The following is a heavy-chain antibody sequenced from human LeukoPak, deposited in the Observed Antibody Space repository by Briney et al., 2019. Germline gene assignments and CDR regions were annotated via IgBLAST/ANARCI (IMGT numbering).Heavy chain of an antibody. Sequence: ASVKVSCKASGGTFSSYTISWVRQAPGQGLEWMGRIIPILGIANYAQKFQGRVTITADKSTSTAYMELSSLRSEETAVYYSEREWTGPIDYWGQETLVTVSS. D-gene: IGHD3/OR15-3a*01. CDR1: GGTFSSYT. CDR3: EREWTGPIDY. J-gene: IGHJ4*02. CDR2: IIPILGIA. V-gene: IGHV1-69*04.